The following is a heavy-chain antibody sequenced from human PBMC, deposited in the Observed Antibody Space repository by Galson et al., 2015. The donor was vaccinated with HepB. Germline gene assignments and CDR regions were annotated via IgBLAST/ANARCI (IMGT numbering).Heavy chain of an antibody. Sequence: ETLSLTCTVSGGSISSYYWSWIRQPPGKGLEWIGYIYYSGSTTYNPSLKSRVTISVDPSKNQFSRKLSSVTAADTAVYYCARHSSPGGWVVAYMVSPRYYGMDVWGQGTTVTVSS. J-gene: IGHJ6*02. CDR3: ARHSSPGGWVVAYMVSPRYYGMDV. D-gene: IGHD2-2*01. CDR2: IYYSGST. V-gene: IGHV4-59*08. CDR1: GGSISSYY.